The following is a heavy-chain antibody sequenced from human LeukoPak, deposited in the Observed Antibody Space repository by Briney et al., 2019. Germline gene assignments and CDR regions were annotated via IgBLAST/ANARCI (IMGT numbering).Heavy chain of an antibody. CDR3: SSSKQLWLRGLFDY. CDR2: DYYSGST. V-gene: IGHV4-59*01. D-gene: IGHD5-18*01. CDR1: GDSISTYY. Sequence: PSETLSLTCSVSGDSISTYYWSWIRQPPGKALEWIGYDYYSGSTDYNPSLKSRVSIPVDTSKKHFFHKLAAVNAANTLWFYVSSSKQLWLRGLFDYWGQGTLVTVSS. J-gene: IGHJ4*02.